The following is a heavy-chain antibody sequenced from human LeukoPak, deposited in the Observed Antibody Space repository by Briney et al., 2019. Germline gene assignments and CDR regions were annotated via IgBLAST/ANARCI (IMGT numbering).Heavy chain of an antibody. D-gene: IGHD6-13*01. Sequence: SETLSLTCTVSGGSISSYYWSWIRQPAGKGLEWIGRIYTSGSTNYNPSLKGRVTMSVDTSKNQFSLKLSSVTAADTAVYYCATLTLVSSSWYRDWFDPWGQGTLVTVSS. V-gene: IGHV4-4*07. CDR1: GGSISSYY. CDR3: ATLTLVSSSWYRDWFDP. J-gene: IGHJ5*02. CDR2: IYTSGST.